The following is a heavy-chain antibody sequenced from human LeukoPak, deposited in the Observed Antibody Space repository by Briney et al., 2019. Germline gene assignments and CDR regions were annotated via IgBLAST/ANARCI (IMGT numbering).Heavy chain of an antibody. CDR1: GFTFSSYG. CDR2: IRYDGSNK. J-gene: IGHJ3*02. V-gene: IGHV3-30*02. D-gene: IGHD3-10*01. CDR3: AKDIWDGSGNFLYAFDI. Sequence: GGSLRLSCAASGFTFSSYGMHWVRQAPGKGLEWVAFIRYDGSNKYYADSVKGRFTISRDNSKNTLYLQMNSLRAEDTAVYYCAKDIWDGSGNFLYAFDIWGQGTMVTVSS.